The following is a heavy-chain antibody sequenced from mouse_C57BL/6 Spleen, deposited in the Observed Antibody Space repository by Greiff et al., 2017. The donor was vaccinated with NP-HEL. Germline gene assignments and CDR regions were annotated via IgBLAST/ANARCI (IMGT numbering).Heavy chain of an antibody. V-gene: IGHV1-22*01. J-gene: IGHJ4*01. CDR1: GYTFTDYN. Sequence: VQLQQSGPELVKPGASVKMSCKASGYTFTDYNMHWVKQSHGKSLEWIGYINPNNGGTSYNQKFKGKATLTVNKSSSTAYMELRSLTSEDSAVYYCARGAYDYGGAMDYWGQGTSVTVSS. CDR2: INPNNGGT. CDR3: ARGAYDYGGAMDY. D-gene: IGHD2-4*01.